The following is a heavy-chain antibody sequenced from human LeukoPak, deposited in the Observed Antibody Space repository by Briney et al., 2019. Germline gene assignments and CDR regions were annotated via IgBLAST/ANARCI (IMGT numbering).Heavy chain of an antibody. CDR1: GFTFSTYA. D-gene: IGHD3-10*01. V-gene: IGHV3-9*01. Sequence: PGGSLRLSCATSGFTFSTYAMSWVRQAPGKGLEWVSGISWNSGSIGYADSVKGRFTISRDNAKNSLYLQMNSLRAEDTALYYCAKVSSGRAFDIWXQGTMVTVXS. J-gene: IGHJ3*02. CDR2: ISWNSGSI. CDR3: AKVSSGRAFDI.